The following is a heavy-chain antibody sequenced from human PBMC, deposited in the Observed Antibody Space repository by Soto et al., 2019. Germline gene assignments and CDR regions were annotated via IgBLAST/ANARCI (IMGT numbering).Heavy chain of an antibody. CDR3: ARAGERWLQINGFDP. CDR2: VSSSSSYT. D-gene: IGHD3-16*01. Sequence: GGSLRVSCTASGLTISDYYMSWIRQTTGKGLEWVSYVSSSSSYTNYADSVKGRFTISRDNAKNSLYLQMNSLRAEDTAVYYYARAGERWLQINGFDPWGQGTLVTVSS. V-gene: IGHV3-11*05. CDR1: GLTISDYY. J-gene: IGHJ5*02.